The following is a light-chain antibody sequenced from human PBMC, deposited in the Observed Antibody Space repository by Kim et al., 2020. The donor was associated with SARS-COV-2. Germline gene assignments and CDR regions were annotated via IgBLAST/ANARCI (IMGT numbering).Light chain of an antibody. CDR3: QQYNSYSQS. J-gene: IGKJ2*01. Sequence: GDRVTFTGRASQSVSRSLAWYQQKPGKAPKLLISDASDLKSGVPSRFSGSGSGTQFTLTISSLQPDDFATYFCQQYNSYSQSFGQGTKLEI. V-gene: IGKV1-5*01. CDR2: DAS. CDR1: QSVSRS.